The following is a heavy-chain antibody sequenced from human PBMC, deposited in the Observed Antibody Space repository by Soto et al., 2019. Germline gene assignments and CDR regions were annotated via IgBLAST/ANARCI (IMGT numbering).Heavy chain of an antibody. CDR2: IYYSGNT. CDR3: ARHRERSYSGSHRALHDY. Sequence: PSETLSLTCTASGGSIRSSSYYWGWIRQPPGKGLEWIGSIYYSGNTYYNLSLKSRVTISIDTSKNHFSLKLSSVTAADRAMYYCARHRERSYSGSHRALHDYSGQGSLVLVSS. CDR1: GGSIRSSSYY. J-gene: IGHJ4*02. D-gene: IGHD5-12*01. V-gene: IGHV4-39*01.